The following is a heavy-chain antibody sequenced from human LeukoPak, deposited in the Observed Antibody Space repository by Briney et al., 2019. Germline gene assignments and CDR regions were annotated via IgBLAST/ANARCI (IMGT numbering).Heavy chain of an antibody. CDR1: GFTFSSYA. CDR2: ISYDGSNK. J-gene: IGHJ6*02. CDR3: ARDKERGGNYYGMDV. V-gene: IGHV3-30-3*01. Sequence: GGSLRLSCAASGFTFSSYAMHWVRQAPGKGLEWVAVISYDGSNKYYAGSVKGRFTISRDNSKNTLYLQMNSLRAEDTAVYYCARDKERGGNYYGMDVWGQGTTVTVSS.